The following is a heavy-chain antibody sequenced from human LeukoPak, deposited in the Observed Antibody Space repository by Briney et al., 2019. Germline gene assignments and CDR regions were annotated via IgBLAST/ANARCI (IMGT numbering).Heavy chain of an antibody. D-gene: IGHD5-12*01. V-gene: IGHV3-23*01. CDR1: GFIFRSYA. J-gene: IGHJ4*02. Sequence: QLGGSLRLSCAASGFIFRSYAMSWVRQAPGKGLEWVSGISGSGGSTYYADSVKGRFTISRDNSKSTLYLQMNSLRAEDTAVYYCAKALSVATITADYWGQGTLVTVSS. CDR3: AKALSVATITADY. CDR2: ISGSGGST.